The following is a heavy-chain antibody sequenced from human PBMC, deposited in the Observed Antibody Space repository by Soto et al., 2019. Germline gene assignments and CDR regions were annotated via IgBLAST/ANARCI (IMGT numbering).Heavy chain of an antibody. CDR1: GYTFTDYY. J-gene: IGHJ6*02. CDR3: ARSSGSYSYYGMDV. D-gene: IGHD1-26*01. V-gene: IGHV1-2*02. Sequence: GASVKVSCKASGYTFTDYYIHWVRQAPGQGLEWMGWINSKNGDKKYAQKFQGRVTLTRDTAISTASMELSRLRSDDTAMYYCARSSGSYSYYGMDVWGQGTTVTVSS. CDR2: INSKNGDK.